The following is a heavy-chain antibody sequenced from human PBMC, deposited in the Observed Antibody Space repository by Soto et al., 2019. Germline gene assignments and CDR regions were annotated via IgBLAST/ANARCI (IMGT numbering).Heavy chain of an antibody. CDR3: ARASYSGYRYYYYGMDV. D-gene: IGHD5-12*01. CDR1: GYTFTSYY. V-gene: IGHV1-46*01. CDR2: INPSGGST. Sequence: SVKVSCKASGYTFTSYYMHWVRQAPGQGLEWMGIINPSGGSTSYAQKFQGRVTMTRDTSTSTVYMELSSLRSEDTAVYYCARASYSGYRYYYYGMDVWGQGTTVTVSS. J-gene: IGHJ6*02.